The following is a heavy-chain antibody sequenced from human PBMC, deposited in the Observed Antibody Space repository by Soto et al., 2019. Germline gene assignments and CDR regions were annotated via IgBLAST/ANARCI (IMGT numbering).Heavy chain of an antibody. CDR1: GGSISSGGYS. V-gene: IGHV4-30-2*01. D-gene: IGHD5-12*01. J-gene: IGHJ6*02. CDR3: ARAGDGYNPHYYGMDV. CDR2: IYHSGST. Sequence: SETLSLTCAVSGGSISSGGYSWSWIRQPPGKGLEWIGYIYHSGSTYYNPSLKSRVTISVDRSKNQFSLKLSSVTAADTAVYYCARAGDGYNPHYYGMDVWGQGTTVTVSS.